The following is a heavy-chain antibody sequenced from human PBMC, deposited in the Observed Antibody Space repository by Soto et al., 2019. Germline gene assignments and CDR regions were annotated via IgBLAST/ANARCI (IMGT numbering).Heavy chain of an antibody. V-gene: IGHV3-33*01. Sequence: QVQLVESGGGVVQPGRSLRLSCAASGFTFSNHGMHWVRQAPGKGLEWVAVIWYDGSNKYYADSVKGRFTISRDNSKNSLFLQRNSLRAEDTAVYYCARDPPSPDYADYVVGYYDFWGQGTLVTVSS. CDR1: GFTFSNHG. J-gene: IGHJ4*02. CDR2: IWYDGSNK. D-gene: IGHD4-17*01. CDR3: ARDPPSPDYADYVVGYYDF.